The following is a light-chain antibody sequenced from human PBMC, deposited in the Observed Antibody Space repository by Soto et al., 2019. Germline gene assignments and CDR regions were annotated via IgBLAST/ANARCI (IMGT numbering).Light chain of an antibody. V-gene: IGKV1-12*01. J-gene: IGKJ3*01. CDR2: GAS. CDR1: QDIHTW. CDR3: QQANNVPFA. Sequence: DIQMTQSPYSVAASVGDRVTITCRASQDIHTWVAWYQQKPGKAPNLLIYGASSLQSGDPSRFSGSGYGKEFMHTISSLQPEDSAAVYCQQANNVPFAFGPGTKVAIK.